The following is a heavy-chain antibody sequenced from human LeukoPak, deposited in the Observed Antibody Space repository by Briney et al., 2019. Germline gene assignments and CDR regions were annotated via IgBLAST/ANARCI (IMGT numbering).Heavy chain of an antibody. J-gene: IGHJ3*02. CDR2: MNPNSGNT. CDR3: ASGGITMIRNAFDI. D-gene: IGHD3-22*01. V-gene: IGHV1-8*03. Sequence: GASVKVSCKASGYTFTSYDINWVRQATGQGLERMGWMNPNSGNTGYAQKFQGRVTITRNTSISTAYMELSSLRSEDTAVYYCASGGITMIRNAFDIWGQGTMVTVSS. CDR1: GYTFTSYD.